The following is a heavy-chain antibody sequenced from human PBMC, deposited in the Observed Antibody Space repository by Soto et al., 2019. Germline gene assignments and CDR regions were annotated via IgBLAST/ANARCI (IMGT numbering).Heavy chain of an antibody. Sequence: PSETLSLTCAVYGGSISSGRYYWSWIRQPPGMGLEWIGEMSHSGGTHFNPSLKSRVTISVDTSKNQFSLKLSSVTAADTAVYYCARVRRWELRYYFDYWGQGTLVTVSS. CDR2: MSHSGGT. CDR1: GGSISSGRYY. J-gene: IGHJ4*02. CDR3: ARVRRWELRYYFDY. V-gene: IGHV4-61*01. D-gene: IGHD1-26*01.